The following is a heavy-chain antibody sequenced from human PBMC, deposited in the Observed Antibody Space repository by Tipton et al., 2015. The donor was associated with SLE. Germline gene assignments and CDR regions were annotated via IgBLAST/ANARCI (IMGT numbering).Heavy chain of an antibody. Sequence: TLSLTCTVSGGSISSSSYSWSWIRQPAGKGLEWIGRIYTSGSTNYHTSLKSRVTISVDTSKNQFSLRLTSVTAADTAVYYCATGRWSDGYYAYGLDVWGQGASVTV. J-gene: IGHJ6*02. V-gene: IGHV4-61*02. CDR3: ATGRWSDGYYAYGLDV. CDR1: GGSISSSSYS. D-gene: IGHD2-15*01. CDR2: IYTSGST.